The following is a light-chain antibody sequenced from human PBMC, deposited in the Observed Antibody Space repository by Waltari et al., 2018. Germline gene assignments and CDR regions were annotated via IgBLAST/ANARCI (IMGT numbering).Light chain of an antibody. J-gene: IGLJ2*01. V-gene: IGLV1-51*01. CDR3: ATWDNSLREVV. Sequence: QSVLTQPPSVSAAPGQKVTIYCSGSVSNIGNYYVSWYHQLPGAAPKLLIYDNNKLPSGIPDRFSASKSGTSATLGITGLQIGDEADYYCATWDNSLREVVFGGGTKLTVL. CDR2: DNN. CDR1: VSNIGNYY.